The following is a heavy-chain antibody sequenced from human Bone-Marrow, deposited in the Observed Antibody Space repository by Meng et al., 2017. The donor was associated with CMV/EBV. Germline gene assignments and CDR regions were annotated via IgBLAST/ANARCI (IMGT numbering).Heavy chain of an antibody. D-gene: IGHD4-11*01. Sequence: GESLKISCTTSGFTFGSYSMNWVRQAPGKGLEWVSSISGLGGSIWYAESMRGRFTVSRDNAKTSQYMQMNSLRAEDTGVYYCARGSNVYYGMDVWGQGTTVTVSS. J-gene: IGHJ6*02. CDR1: GFTFGSYS. V-gene: IGHV3-21*01. CDR3: ARGSNVYYGMDV. CDR2: ISGLGGSI.